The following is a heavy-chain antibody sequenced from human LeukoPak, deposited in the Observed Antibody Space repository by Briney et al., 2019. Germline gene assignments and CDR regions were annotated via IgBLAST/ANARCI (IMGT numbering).Heavy chain of an antibody. CDR3: AKDRGSSSSYYFDY. Sequence: SXAAXGFTFSNYVMHWVRQAPGKGLEWVAFIRYDGSNKYYADSVKGRFTISRDNSKNTLYLQMNSLRAEDTAVYYCAKDRGSSSSYYFDYWGQGTLVTVSS. V-gene: IGHV3-30*02. D-gene: IGHD6-6*01. CDR1: GFTFSNYV. J-gene: IGHJ4*02. CDR2: IRYDGSNK.